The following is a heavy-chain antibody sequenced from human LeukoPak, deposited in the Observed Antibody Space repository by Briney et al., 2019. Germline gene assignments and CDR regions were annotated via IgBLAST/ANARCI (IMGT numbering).Heavy chain of an antibody. Sequence: NSGGSLRLSCAASGFTFSDYYMSWIRQAPGKGLEWVSYISSSGSTIYYADSVKGRFTISRDNAKNSLYLQMNSLRAEDTAVYYCARAPFCSSTSCPNVIDYWGQGTLVTVSS. CDR3: ARAPFCSSTSCPNVIDY. D-gene: IGHD2-2*01. V-gene: IGHV3-11*01. CDR1: GFTFSDYY. CDR2: ISSSGSTI. J-gene: IGHJ4*02.